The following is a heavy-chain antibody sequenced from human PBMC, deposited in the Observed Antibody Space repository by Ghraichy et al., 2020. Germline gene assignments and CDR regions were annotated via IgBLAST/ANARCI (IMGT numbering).Heavy chain of an antibody. J-gene: IGHJ2*01. CDR2: IKQDGSEK. CDR3: ARVHDYGDYGRHWYFDL. Sequence: GGSLRLSCAASGFTFSSYWMSWVRQAPGKGLEWVANIKQDGSEKYYVDSVKGRFTISRDNAKNSLYLQMNSLRAEDTAVYYCARVHDYGDYGRHWYFDLWGRGTLVTVSS. CDR1: GFTFSSYW. D-gene: IGHD4-17*01. V-gene: IGHV3-7*01.